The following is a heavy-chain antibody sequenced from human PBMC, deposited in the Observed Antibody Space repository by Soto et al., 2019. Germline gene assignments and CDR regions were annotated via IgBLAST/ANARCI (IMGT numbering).Heavy chain of an antibody. J-gene: IGHJ4*02. D-gene: IGHD3-9*01. Sequence: SETLSLTCAVYGGSFSGYSWSWIRQPPGKGLEWIGEIHHRGSTKYNASLKSRVTMSVDTSKNQFSLNLSSVTAADTAVYFCARGPYVLRYFDRLPHFDYWGQGTPVTVSS. CDR1: GGSFSGYS. CDR3: ARGPYVLRYFDRLPHFDY. V-gene: IGHV4-34*01. CDR2: IHHRGST.